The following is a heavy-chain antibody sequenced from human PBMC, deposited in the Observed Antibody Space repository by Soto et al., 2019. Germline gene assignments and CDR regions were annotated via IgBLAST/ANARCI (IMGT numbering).Heavy chain of an antibody. J-gene: IGHJ6*02. D-gene: IGHD1-26*01. Sequence: QVQLVESGGGVVQPGRSLRLSCAASGFTFSSYAMHWVRQAPGKGLEWVAVISYDGSNKYYADSVKGRFTISRDNSKNTLYLQMNSLRAEDTAVYYCARGGGSGTTDYYYGMDVWGQGTTVTVSS. CDR1: GFTFSSYA. CDR2: ISYDGSNK. V-gene: IGHV3-30-3*01. CDR3: ARGGGSGTTDYYYGMDV.